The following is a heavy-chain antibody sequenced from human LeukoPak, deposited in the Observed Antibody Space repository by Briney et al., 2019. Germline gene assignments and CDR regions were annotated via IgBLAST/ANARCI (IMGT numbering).Heavy chain of an antibody. CDR3: ARHGFRSFTQPFDY. J-gene: IGHJ4*02. V-gene: IGHV4-39*01. CDR2: IYYSGRT. D-gene: IGHD2-21*01. Sequence: PSETLSLTCTVSGGSISGSTYYWGWIRQPPGKGLEWIGSIYYSGRTYYNPSLKSRVTISVDTSKNQFSLKLSSVTAADTAVYYCARHGFRSFTQPFDYWGQGTLVTVSS. CDR1: GGSISGSTYY.